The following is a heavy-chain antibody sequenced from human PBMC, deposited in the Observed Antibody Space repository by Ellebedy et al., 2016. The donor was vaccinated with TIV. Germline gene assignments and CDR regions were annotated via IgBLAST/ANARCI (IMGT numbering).Heavy chain of an antibody. J-gene: IGHJ6*02. CDR3: ARDSLELSYYYYGMEV. D-gene: IGHD5-24*01. CDR1: GFTFSSYA. Sequence: GESLKISCAASGFTFSSYAMHWVRQAPGKGLEWVAVISYDGSNKYYADSVKGRFTISRDNSKNTLYLQMNSLRAEDTAVYYCARDSLELSYYYYGMEVWGQGTTVTVSS. CDR2: ISYDGSNK. V-gene: IGHV3-30-3*01.